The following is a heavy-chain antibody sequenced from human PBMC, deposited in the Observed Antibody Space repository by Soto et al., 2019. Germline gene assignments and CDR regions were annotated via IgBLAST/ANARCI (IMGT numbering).Heavy chain of an antibody. J-gene: IGHJ6*02. CDR2: IYYSGST. Sequence: SETLSLTCTVSGGSISSGGYYWSWIRQHPGKGLEWIGYIYYSGSTYYNPSLKSRVTISVDTSKNQFSLKLSSVTAADTAVYYCARDLGYYGSGSYYKDHYYSGMDVWGQGNTVTVSS. V-gene: IGHV4-31*03. CDR3: ARDLGYYGSGSYYKDHYYSGMDV. CDR1: GGSISSGGYY. D-gene: IGHD3-10*01.